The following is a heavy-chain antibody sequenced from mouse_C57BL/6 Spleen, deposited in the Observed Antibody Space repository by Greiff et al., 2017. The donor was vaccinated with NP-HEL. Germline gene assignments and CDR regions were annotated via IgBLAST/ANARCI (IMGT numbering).Heavy chain of an antibody. CDR1: GFTFSDYG. V-gene: IGHV5-17*01. D-gene: IGHD1-1*01. J-gene: IGHJ3*01. CDR2: ISSGSSTI. CDR3: ARPTVVARDWFAY. Sequence: EVQVVESGGGLVKPGGSLKLSCAASGFTFSDYGMHWVRQAPEKGLEWVAYISSGSSTIYYADTVKGRFTISRDNAKNTLFLQMTSLRSEDTAMYYCARPTVVARDWFAYWGQGTLVTVSA.